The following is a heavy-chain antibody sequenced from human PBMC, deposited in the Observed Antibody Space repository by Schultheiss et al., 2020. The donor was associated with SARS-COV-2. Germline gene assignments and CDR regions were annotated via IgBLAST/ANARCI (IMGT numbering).Heavy chain of an antibody. CDR3: ARQLANFDY. CDR2: INPNSGGT. CDR1: GYTFTGYY. Sequence: ASVKVSCKASGYTFTGYYMNWVRQAPGQGFEWMGWINPNSGGTNYAQKFQGRVTMTGDTSIRTAYMELIRLRSDDTAVYYCARQLANFDYWGQGTLVTVSS. D-gene: IGHD6-6*01. J-gene: IGHJ4*02. V-gene: IGHV1-2*02.